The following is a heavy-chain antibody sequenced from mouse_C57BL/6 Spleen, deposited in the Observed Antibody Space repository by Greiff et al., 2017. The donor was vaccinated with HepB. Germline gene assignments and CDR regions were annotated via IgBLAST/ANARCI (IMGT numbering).Heavy chain of an antibody. V-gene: IGHV5-12*01. J-gene: IGHJ1*03. CDR3: ARHNREGYFDV. CDR1: GFTFSDYY. Sequence: EVMLVESGGGLVQPGGSLKLSCAASGFTFSDYYMYWVRQTPEKRLEWVAYISNGGGSTYYPDTVKGRFTISRDNAKNTLYLQMSRLKSEDTAMYYCARHNREGYFDVWGTGTTVTVSS. CDR2: ISNGGGST.